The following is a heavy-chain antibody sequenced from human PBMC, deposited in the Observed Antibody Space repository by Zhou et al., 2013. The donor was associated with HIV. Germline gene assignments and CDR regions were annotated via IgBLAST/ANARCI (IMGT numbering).Heavy chain of an antibody. V-gene: IGHV4-34*02. CDR3: ARSITGYCGRTGCYLAYGS. CDR2: IKHSGST. J-gene: IGHJ5*02. Sequence: QVQLQQWGAGLLKPSETLSLTCAVYGGSFSGHSWSWIRQPPGKGLEWIGEIKHSGSTNYNPSLSSRLTMSVDTSKTRISLKLSSVTAADTAVYYCARSITGYCGRTGCYLAYGSWAQGTLVTVS. CDR1: GGSFSGHS. D-gene: IGHD2-2*01.